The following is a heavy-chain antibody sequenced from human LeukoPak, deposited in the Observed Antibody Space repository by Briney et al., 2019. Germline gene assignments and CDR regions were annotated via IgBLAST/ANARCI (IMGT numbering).Heavy chain of an antibody. CDR2: INPNSGGT. CDR3: ARRNIAVAGSFDY. J-gene: IGHJ4*02. V-gene: IGHV1-2*02. D-gene: IGHD6-19*01. Sequence: GASVKVSCKASGYTFTGYYMHWVRQAPGQGLEWMGWINPNSGGTNYAQKFQGRVTLTRDTSISTACMELSRLRSDDTAVYYCARRNIAVAGSFDYWGQGALVTVSS. CDR1: GYTFTGYY.